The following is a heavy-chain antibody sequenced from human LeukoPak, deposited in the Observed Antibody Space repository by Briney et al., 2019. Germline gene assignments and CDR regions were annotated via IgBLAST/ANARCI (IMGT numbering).Heavy chain of an antibody. J-gene: IGHJ4*02. D-gene: IGHD3-10*01. V-gene: IGHV4-61*01. CDR3: ARDYSGSLDY. CDR1: GASLSSAHG. CDR2: SQNSGCT. Sequence: SETLSLTCTVSGASLSSAHGWSWLRQPPGKGLEWIGYSQNSGCTNCNPSLKSRVTISVDTSKNQFSLKLSSVTAADTAIYYCARDYSGSLDYWGQGILVTVTS.